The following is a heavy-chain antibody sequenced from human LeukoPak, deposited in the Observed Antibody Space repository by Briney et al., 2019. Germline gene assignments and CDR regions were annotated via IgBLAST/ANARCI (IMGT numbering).Heavy chain of an antibody. CDR3: ARDKAVAGLYYFDY. CDR2: IYYSGST. J-gene: IGHJ4*02. Sequence: SETLSLTCTVSGGSISSYYWSWIRQPPGRGLEWIGYIYYSGSTNYNPSLKSRVTISVDTSKNQFSLRLSSVTAADTAIYYCARDKAVAGLYYFDYWGQGTLVTVSS. D-gene: IGHD6-19*01. V-gene: IGHV4-59*12. CDR1: GGSISSYY.